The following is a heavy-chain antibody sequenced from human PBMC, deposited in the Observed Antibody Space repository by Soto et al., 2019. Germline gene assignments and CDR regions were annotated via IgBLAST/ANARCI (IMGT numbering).Heavy chain of an antibody. V-gene: IGHV3-7*01. Sequence: GVLRLSCAASGFTFSSYWMSWVRQAPGKGLEWVANIKQDGSEKYYVDSVKGRFTISRDNAKNSLYLQMNSLRAEDTTVYYCARARYSGSYYAFDIWGQGTMVTVSS. CDR3: ARARYSGSYYAFDI. CDR2: IKQDGSEK. D-gene: IGHD1-26*01. CDR1: GFTFSSYW. J-gene: IGHJ3*02.